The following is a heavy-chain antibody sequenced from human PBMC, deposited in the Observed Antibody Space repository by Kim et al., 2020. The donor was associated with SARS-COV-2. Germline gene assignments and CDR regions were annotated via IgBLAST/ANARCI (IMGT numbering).Heavy chain of an antibody. CDR2: ISYDGSNK. CDR3: AKAWGVRGQGRDY. V-gene: IGHV3-30*18. CDR1: GFTFSSYG. D-gene: IGHD3-10*01. Sequence: GGSLRLSCAASGFTFSSYGMHWVRQAPGKGLEWVAVISYDGSNKYYADSVKGRFTISRDNSKNTLYLQMNSLRAEDTAVYYCAKAWGVRGQGRDYWGQGTLVTVSS. J-gene: IGHJ4*02.